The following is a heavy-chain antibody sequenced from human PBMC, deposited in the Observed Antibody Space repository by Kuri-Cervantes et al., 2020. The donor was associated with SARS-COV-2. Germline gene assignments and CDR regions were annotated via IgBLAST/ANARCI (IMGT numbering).Heavy chain of an antibody. CDR2: IYYSGST. D-gene: IGHD5-18*01. CDR1: GGSISSYY. V-gene: IGHV4-59*01. J-gene: IGHJ4*03. Sequence: GSLRLSCTVSGGSISSYYWSWIRQPPGKGLEWIGYIYYSGSTNYNPSLKSRVTISVDTSKNQFSLKLSSVTAADTAVYYCARAGVQLRLSTDYWGQGTTVTVSS. CDR3: ARAGVQLRLSTDY.